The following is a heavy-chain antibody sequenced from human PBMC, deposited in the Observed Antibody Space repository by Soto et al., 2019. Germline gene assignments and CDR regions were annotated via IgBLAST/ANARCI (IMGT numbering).Heavy chain of an antibody. CDR2: INHSGST. Sequence: QVQLQQWGAGLLKPSETLSLTCAVYGGSFSGYYWSWIRQPPGKGLEWIGEINHSGSTNYNPSLTSRVTLSVDTSKNQFSLKLSSVTAADTAVYYCARIYSSSWYYYYYMDVWGKGTTVTVSS. V-gene: IGHV4-34*01. D-gene: IGHD6-13*01. CDR1: GGSFSGYY. J-gene: IGHJ6*03. CDR3: ARIYSSSWYYYYYMDV.